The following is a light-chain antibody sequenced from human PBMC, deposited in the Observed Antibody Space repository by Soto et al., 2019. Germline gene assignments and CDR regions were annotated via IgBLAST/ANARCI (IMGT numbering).Light chain of an antibody. V-gene: IGKV3-11*01. CDR2: DAS. CDR3: QQRSNWPT. J-gene: IGKJ5*01. Sequence: EIVLTQSPATLSLSPGERATLSCRASQSVSSYLAWYQQKPGQAPRLLIYDASNRAPGIPARFSGSGSGTDFTLTLSSLEPEDFAGYYRQQRSNWPTFGQGTRLEIK. CDR1: QSVSSY.